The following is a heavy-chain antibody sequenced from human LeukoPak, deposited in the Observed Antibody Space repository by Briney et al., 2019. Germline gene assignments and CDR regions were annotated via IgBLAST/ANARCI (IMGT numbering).Heavy chain of an antibody. CDR3: ARGDDYGDYGPYYYYYYGMDV. D-gene: IGHD4-17*01. V-gene: IGHV4-59*01. CDR2: IYYSGST. Sequence: PSETLSLTCTVSGGSISSYYWSWIRQPPGKGLEWIGYIYYSGSTNYNPSLKSRVTISVDTSKNQFSLKLSSVTAADTAVYYCARGDDYGDYGPYYYYYYGMDVWGQGTTVTVSS. J-gene: IGHJ6*02. CDR1: GGSISSYY.